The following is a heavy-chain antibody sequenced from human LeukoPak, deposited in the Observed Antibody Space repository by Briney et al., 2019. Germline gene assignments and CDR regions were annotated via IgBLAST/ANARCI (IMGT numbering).Heavy chain of an antibody. Sequence: GASVKVSCKASGYTFTSYYMHWVRQAPGQGLEWMGWINPNSGGTNYPQKFQGRVTMTRDTSISTAYMQLSRLRSDDTAVYYCAREAYGSGSYLFDYWGQGTLVTVSS. CDR1: GYTFTSYY. D-gene: IGHD3-10*01. CDR3: AREAYGSGSYLFDY. CDR2: INPNSGGT. V-gene: IGHV1-2*02. J-gene: IGHJ4*02.